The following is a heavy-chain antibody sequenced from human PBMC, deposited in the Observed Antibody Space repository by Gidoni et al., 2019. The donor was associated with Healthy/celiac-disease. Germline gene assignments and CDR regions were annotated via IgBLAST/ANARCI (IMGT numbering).Heavy chain of an antibody. J-gene: IGHJ5*02. CDR1: GGSISSSSYY. Sequence: QLQLQESGPGLVKPSETLSLTCTVSGGSISSSSYYWGWIRQPPGKGLEWIGSIYYSGSTYYNPSLKSRVTISVDTSKNQFSLKLSSVTAADTAVYYCARGGYGSGSYNWFDPWGQGTLVTVSS. D-gene: IGHD3-10*01. CDR2: IYYSGST. V-gene: IGHV4-39*07. CDR3: ARGGYGSGSYNWFDP.